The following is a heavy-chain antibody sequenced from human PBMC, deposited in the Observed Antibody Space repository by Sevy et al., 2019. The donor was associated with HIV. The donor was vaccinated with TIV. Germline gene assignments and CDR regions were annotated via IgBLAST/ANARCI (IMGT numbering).Heavy chain of an antibody. V-gene: IGHV4-34*01. CDR2: INHSGST. J-gene: IGHJ3*02. CDR3: ARGSYYYDSSGYYYVWAFDI. Sequence: SETLSLTCAVYGGSFSGYYWSWIRQPPGKGLEWIGEINHSGSTNYNPSLKSRVTISVDTSKNQFSLMLSSVTAADTAVYYCARGSYYYDSSGYYYVWAFDIWGQGTMVTVSS. CDR1: GGSFSGYY. D-gene: IGHD3-22*01.